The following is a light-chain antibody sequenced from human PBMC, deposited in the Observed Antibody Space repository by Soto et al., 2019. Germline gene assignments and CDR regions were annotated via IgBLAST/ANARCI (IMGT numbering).Light chain of an antibody. J-gene: IGKJ2*01. CDR1: QSLLHSNGYNY. Sequence: DIVMTQSPLSLPFTPGEPASISCRSSQSLLHSNGYNYLDWYLQKPGQSPQLLIYLGSNRASGVPDRFSGSGSGTDFTLKISRVEAEDVGAYYCMQALQTPTFGQGTKLEIK. CDR3: MQALQTPT. V-gene: IGKV2-28*01. CDR2: LGS.